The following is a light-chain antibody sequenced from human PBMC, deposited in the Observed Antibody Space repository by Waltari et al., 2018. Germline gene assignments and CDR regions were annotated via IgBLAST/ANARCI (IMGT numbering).Light chain of an antibody. CDR2: GKN. V-gene: IGLV3-19*01. Sequence: KSPGQAPLIVIYGKNNRPSGTPDRLSGASSGNTASLTSTGAQAEDEADYYCNSLDSSGNHLKVFGGGTKLTVL. J-gene: IGLJ3*02. CDR3: NSLDSSGNHLKV.